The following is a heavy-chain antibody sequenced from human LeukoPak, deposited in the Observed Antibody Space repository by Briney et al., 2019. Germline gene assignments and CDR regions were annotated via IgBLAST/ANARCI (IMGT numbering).Heavy chain of an antibody. CDR3: AREGPMVRGVISSFDY. D-gene: IGHD3-10*01. J-gene: IGHJ4*02. V-gene: IGHV4-4*07. CDR1: GGSISSYY. CDR2: IYTSGST. Sequence: SETLSLTCTVSGGSISSYYWSWIRQPAGKGLEWIGRIYTSGSTNYNPSLKSRVTMSVDTSKNQFSLKLSSVTAADTAVYYCAREGPMVRGVISSFDYWGQGTLVTVSS.